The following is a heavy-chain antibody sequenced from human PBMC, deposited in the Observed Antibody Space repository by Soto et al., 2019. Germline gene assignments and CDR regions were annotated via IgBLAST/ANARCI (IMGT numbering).Heavy chain of an antibody. J-gene: IGHJ6*02. V-gene: IGHV1-2*02. Sequence: QVQLVQSGAEVKKPGASVKVSCKASGYPFTGYDLHWVRQATVQGLEWMGWINPNSGGTNYAQKFQGRVTMTRDTSISTAYMELSRLRSDDTAVYYCARGIVATDGDYYYGMDVWGQGTTVTVSS. CDR1: GYPFTGYD. D-gene: IGHD5-12*01. CDR3: ARGIVATDGDYYYGMDV. CDR2: INPNSGGT.